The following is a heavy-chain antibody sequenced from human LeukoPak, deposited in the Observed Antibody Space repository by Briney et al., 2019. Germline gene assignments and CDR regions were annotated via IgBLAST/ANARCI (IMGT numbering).Heavy chain of an antibody. CDR2: IKPDGSAE. D-gene: IGHD6-13*01. CDR3: ARANNSSWHN. V-gene: IGHV3-7*01. CDR1: GFTFSSNR. Sequence: AGGSLRLSCATSGFTFSSNRMSWVRHAPGRGLDWVANIKPDGSAEYYAASVKGRFTVSRDNAKNSLYLQMNSLRVEDTAVYYCARANNSSWHNWGQGTLVTVSS. J-gene: IGHJ4*02.